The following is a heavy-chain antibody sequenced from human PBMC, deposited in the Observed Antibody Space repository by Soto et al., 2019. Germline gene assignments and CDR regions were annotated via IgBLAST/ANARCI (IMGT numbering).Heavy chain of an antibody. CDR3: ASATVITPRIDS. D-gene: IGHD4-17*01. CDR1: GGSISNSDYY. Sequence: QVQLQESGPGLVKPSQTLSLTCSVSGGSISNSDYYWSWIRQPPGKGLEWIGYIYYSGTTYYSPSLKSRVAISVDTSKSNFSLKLSSATAADAAVYYCASATVITPRIDSWVQGTQVTVSS. V-gene: IGHV4-30-4*01. J-gene: IGHJ4*02. CDR2: IYYSGTT.